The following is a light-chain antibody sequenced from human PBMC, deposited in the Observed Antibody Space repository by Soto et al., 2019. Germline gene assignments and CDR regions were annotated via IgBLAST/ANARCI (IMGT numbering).Light chain of an antibody. Sequence: EIVLTQSPATLSVSPGNRATLSCRASQSVNRDWASYQQKRGQAPRLLIYGEASRATGSPPRFIGSGSGRAFTLPISSLQSEDVAVYFCQQYNNWPPYTFGQGTKVDIK. CDR3: QQYNNWPPYT. J-gene: IGKJ2*01. V-gene: IGKV3-15*01. CDR1: QSVNRD. CDR2: GEA.